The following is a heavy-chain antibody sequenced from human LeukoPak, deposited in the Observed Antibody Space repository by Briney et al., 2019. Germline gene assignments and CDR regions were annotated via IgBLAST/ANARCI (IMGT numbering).Heavy chain of an antibody. J-gene: IGHJ4*02. CDR1: GFTFSSYV. CDR2: ISYDGSNK. D-gene: IGHD6-19*01. V-gene: IGHV3-30-3*01. Sequence: PGGSLRLSRAASGFTFSSYVMHWVRQAPGKGLEWVAVISYDGSNKYYADSVKGRFTISRDNAKNSLYLQMNSLRAEDTAVYYCATDVRDEYSSGWYPIGYWGQGTLVTVSS. CDR3: ATDVRDEYSSGWYPIGY.